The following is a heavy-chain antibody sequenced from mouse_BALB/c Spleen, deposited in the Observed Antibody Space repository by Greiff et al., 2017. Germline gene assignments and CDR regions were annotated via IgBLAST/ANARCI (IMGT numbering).Heavy chain of an antibody. Sequence: EVMLVESGGGLVKPGGSLKLSCAASGFTFSDYYMYWVRQTPEKRLEWVATISDGGSYTYYPDSVKGRFTISRDNAKNNLYLQMSSLKSEDTAMYYCARGGGKGGYFDYWGQGTTLTVSS. CDR2: ISDGGSYT. CDR3: ARGGGKGGYFDY. V-gene: IGHV5-4*02. J-gene: IGHJ2*01. CDR1: GFTFSDYY.